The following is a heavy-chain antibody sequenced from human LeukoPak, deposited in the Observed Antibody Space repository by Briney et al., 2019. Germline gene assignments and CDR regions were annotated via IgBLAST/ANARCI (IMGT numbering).Heavy chain of an antibody. V-gene: IGHV4-59*01. CDR3: ARDAGYSSGWLLY. CDR1: GGSISSYY. J-gene: IGHJ4*02. CDR2: IYYSEST. Sequence: SETLSLTCTVSGGSISSYYWSWIRQPPGKGLEWIGYIYYSESTNYNPSLKSRVTISVDTSKNQFSLKLSSVTAADTAVYYCARDAGYSSGWLLYWGQGTLVTVSS. D-gene: IGHD6-19*01.